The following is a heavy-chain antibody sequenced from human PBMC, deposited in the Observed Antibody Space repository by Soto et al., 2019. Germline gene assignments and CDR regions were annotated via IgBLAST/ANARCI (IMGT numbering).Heavy chain of an antibody. Sequence: SSETLSLTCTVSGGSISSYYWSWIRQPPGKGLEWIGYIYYSGSTNYNPSLKSRVTISVDTSKNQFSLKLSSVTAADTAVYYCARDYQLLSSYYYGMDVWGQGTTVTVSS. V-gene: IGHV4-59*01. D-gene: IGHD2-2*01. CDR2: IYYSGST. CDR1: GGSISSYY. J-gene: IGHJ6*02. CDR3: ARDYQLLSSYYYGMDV.